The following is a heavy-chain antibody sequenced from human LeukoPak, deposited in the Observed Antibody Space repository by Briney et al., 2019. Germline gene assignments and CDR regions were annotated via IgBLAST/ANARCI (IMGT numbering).Heavy chain of an antibody. V-gene: IGHV1-2*02. CDR3: ARPYYDSTQWFDP. Sequence: VASVKVSCKASGYTFTGYYMHWVRQAPGQRLEWMGWINPNSGGTNYAQKFQGRVTMTRDTSISTAYMELSRLRSDDTAVYYCARPYYDSTQWFDPWGQGTLVTVSS. CDR2: INPNSGGT. J-gene: IGHJ5*02. CDR1: GYTFTGYY. D-gene: IGHD3-22*01.